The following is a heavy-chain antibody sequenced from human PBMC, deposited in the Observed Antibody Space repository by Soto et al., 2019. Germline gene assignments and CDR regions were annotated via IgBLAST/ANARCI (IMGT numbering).Heavy chain of an antibody. V-gene: IGHV4-31*03. CDR3: ASGNAWEVLLAH. J-gene: IGHJ4*02. CDR1: GASVNSGGYY. D-gene: IGHD1-26*01. CDR2: VYFSGST. Sequence: TLSLTCTVSGASVNSGGYYWSWIRQPPGKGLEWIGYVYFSGSTYFNPSLESRLTMSLDTSQNQFSLKLRSVTAADTAVYHCASGNAWEVLLAHWSQGTLVTVSS.